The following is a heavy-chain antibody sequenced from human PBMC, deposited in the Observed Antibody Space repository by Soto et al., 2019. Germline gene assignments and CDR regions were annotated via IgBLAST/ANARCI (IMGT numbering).Heavy chain of an antibody. J-gene: IGHJ4*02. V-gene: IGHV3-23*01. CDR3: AKDPNGDYVGAFDS. D-gene: IGHD4-17*01. CDR1: GFTFTTYA. Sequence: EVQLLESGGGLVQPGGSLRLSCAASGFTFTTYAMTWVRHAPGKGLDYVSSITGSGAGTFYADSVKGRVTISRDHSKNTLYRQLNSLRAEDTATYFCAKDPNGDYVGAFDSWGQGSLVTVSS. CDR2: ITGSGAGT.